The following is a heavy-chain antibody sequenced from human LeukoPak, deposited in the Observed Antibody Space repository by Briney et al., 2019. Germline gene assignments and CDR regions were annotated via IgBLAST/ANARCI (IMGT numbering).Heavy chain of an antibody. D-gene: IGHD2-15*01. J-gene: IGHJ3*02. CDR3: ARESYCSGGSCYSGRAFDI. CDR1: GFTFSTYW. Sequence: HTGGSLRLSCAASGFTFSTYWMHWVRQAPGKGLVWVSRINTDGSSTYYADSVKGRFTISRDNAKNTLYLQMNSLRAEDTAVYYCARESYCSGGSCYSGRAFDIWGQGTMVTVSS. V-gene: IGHV3-74*01. CDR2: INTDGSST.